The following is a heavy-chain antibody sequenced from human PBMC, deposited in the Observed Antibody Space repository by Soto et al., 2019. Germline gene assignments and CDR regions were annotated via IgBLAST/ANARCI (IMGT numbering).Heavy chain of an antibody. CDR2: IYSGGST. D-gene: IGHD3-10*01. CDR3: ERFGNYNYYYGMDV. V-gene: IGHV3-66*01. Sequence: GGSLRLSCAASGVTVSSNYMSWVRQAPGKGLEWVSVIYSGGSTYYADSVKGRFTISRDNSKNTLYLQMNSLRAEDTAVYYCERFGNYNYYYGMDVWGQGTTVTVSS. CDR1: GVTVSSNY. J-gene: IGHJ6*02.